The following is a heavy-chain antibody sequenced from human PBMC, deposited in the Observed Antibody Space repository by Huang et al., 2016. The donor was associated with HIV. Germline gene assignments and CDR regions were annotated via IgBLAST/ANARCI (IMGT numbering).Heavy chain of an antibody. CDR2: ITSSSDYI. D-gene: IGHD3-22*01. CDR3: ARAYHYDSNAIWGLDL. J-gene: IGHJ5*02. Sequence: EVQLVQSGGGLVKPGGSLRLSCAASGFPFSVYRMNWVRQAPGRGLEWVSSITSSSDYIYNADSVKGRFTVSRDNAKNSLYRQMNSLKAEDTAVYYCARAYHYDSNAIWGLDLWGQGTLVTVSS. V-gene: IGHV3-21*02. CDR1: GFPFSVYR.